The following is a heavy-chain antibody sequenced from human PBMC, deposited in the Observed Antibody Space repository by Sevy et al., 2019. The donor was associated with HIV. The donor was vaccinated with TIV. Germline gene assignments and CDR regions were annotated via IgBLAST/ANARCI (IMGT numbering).Heavy chain of an antibody. Sequence: GGSLRLSCAASGFSFSNYDMNWVRQAPGKGLEWVSSISSSSSYIYYADSVKGRFTMSRDNAKNTLYLQMNSLRAEDTAVYYCARDGGCSDHGMDVWGQGTTVTVSS. J-gene: IGHJ6*02. V-gene: IGHV3-21*01. CDR1: GFSFSNYD. CDR2: ISSSSSYI. CDR3: ARDGGCSDHGMDV. D-gene: IGHD3-16*01.